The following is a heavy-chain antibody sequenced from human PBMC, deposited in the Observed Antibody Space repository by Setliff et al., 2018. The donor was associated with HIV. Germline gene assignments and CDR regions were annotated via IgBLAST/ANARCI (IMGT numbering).Heavy chain of an antibody. CDR2: ITTSGTT. J-gene: IGHJ5*02. CDR1: GDSITSGTYY. CDR3: ARDIWAYGLMGS. Sequence: SETLSLTCTVSGDSITSGTYYWSWIRQPAGMRLEWIGHITTSGTTNYNPSLKSRVTIAADTSKSQFSLKLTSVTAADTAAYYCARDIWAYGLMGSWGQGTLVTVSS. D-gene: IGHD4-17*01. V-gene: IGHV4-61*09.